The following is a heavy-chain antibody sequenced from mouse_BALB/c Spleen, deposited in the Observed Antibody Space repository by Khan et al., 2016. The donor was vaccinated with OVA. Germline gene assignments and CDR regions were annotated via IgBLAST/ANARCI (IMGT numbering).Heavy chain of an antibody. J-gene: IGHJ4*01. CDR1: GYTFTNYG. CDR2: INPYTGET. D-gene: IGHD2-10*01. CDR3: ARPPYFSYGIVY. V-gene: IGHV9-3-1*01. Sequence: QIQLVQSGPELTKPGATVKMSCKASGYTFTNYGMHWVKQAPGKGLEWMGWINPYTGETTYAHNFKGRVALSSETSSSTAYLQLNNLKTEDTATYCCARPPYFSYGIVYWGQGTSVTVSS.